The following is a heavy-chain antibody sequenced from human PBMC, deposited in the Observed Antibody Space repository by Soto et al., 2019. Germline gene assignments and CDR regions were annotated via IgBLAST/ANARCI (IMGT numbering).Heavy chain of an antibody. CDR1: GFTFNSYW. CDR2: INTDGTRT. D-gene: IGHD2-21*01. J-gene: IGHJ4*02. V-gene: IGHV3-74*01. Sequence: EVQVVESGGGLVQPGGSLRLSCEASGFTFNSYWMHWVRQAPGKGLVWVSRINTDGTRTSYADSVKGRFTISRDNAKNTLYLQMHSPRAEDTAVYYCVRDLIPSGSSYLAYWGQGNLVTVSS. CDR3: VRDLIPSGSSYLAY.